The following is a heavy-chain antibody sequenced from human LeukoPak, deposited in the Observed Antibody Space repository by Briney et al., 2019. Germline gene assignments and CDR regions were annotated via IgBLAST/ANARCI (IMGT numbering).Heavy chain of an antibody. D-gene: IGHD3-22*01. J-gene: IGHJ6*03. CDR3: ARGDGYYDSSGFYYYYYMDV. V-gene: IGHV1-69*05. CDR1: GGTCSSYA. CDR2: IIPIFGTA. Sequence: SVKVSCKASGGTCSSYAISWVRQAPGQGLEWMGRIIPIFGTANYAQKFQGRVTITTDESTSTAYMELSSLRSEDTAVYYCARGDGYYDSSGFYYYYYMDVWGKGTTVTVSS.